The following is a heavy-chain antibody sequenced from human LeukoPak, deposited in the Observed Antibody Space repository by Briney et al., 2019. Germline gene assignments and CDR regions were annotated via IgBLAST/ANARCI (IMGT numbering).Heavy chain of an antibody. J-gene: IGHJ3*02. CDR3: ARPVGGDDAFDI. D-gene: IGHD3-16*01. Sequence: SETLSLTCAVYGGSFSGYYWSWIRQPPGKGLEWIGEINHSGSTNYNPSLKSRVTISVDTSKNQFSLKLSSVTAADTAVYYCARPVGGDDAFDIWGQGTMVTVSS. CDR2: INHSGST. V-gene: IGHV4-34*01. CDR1: GGSFSGYY.